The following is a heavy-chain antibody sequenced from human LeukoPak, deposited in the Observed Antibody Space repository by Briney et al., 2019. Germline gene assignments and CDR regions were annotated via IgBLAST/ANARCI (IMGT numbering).Heavy chain of an antibody. CDR2: IYYSGST. J-gene: IGHJ4*02. CDR1: GGSISSYY. D-gene: IGHD5-24*01. CDR3: ARGGVGYNSFFDY. Sequence: SETLSLTCTVSGGSISSYYWSWIRQPPGKGLEWIGYIYYSGSTNYNPSLKSRVTISVDPSKNQFSLKLSSVTAADTAVYYCARGGVGYNSFFDYWGQGTLVTVSS. V-gene: IGHV4-59*01.